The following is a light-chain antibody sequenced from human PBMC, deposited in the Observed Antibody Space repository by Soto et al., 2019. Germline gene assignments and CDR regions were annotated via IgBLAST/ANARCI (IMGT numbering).Light chain of an antibody. V-gene: IGLV2-14*01. Sequence: QSVLTQPASVSGSPGQSITISCTGTSSDVGGSNYVSWYQQYPGKVPKLLIYNVRIRPSGVSNRFSGSKSGNTASLTISGPQAEDEADYFCTSSTSDSLYVFGTGTKVTVL. CDR3: TSSTSDSLYV. CDR2: NVR. CDR1: SSDVGGSNY. J-gene: IGLJ1*01.